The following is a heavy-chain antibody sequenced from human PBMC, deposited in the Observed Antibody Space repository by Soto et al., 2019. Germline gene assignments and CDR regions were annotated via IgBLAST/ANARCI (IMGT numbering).Heavy chain of an antibody. CDR2: INPNSGGT. CDR3: ARDPTITIFGVVDYYGMDV. D-gene: IGHD3-3*01. V-gene: IGHV1-2*04. Sequence: ASVKVSCKASGYTFTGYYMHWVRQAPGQGLEWMGWINPNSGGTNYAQKFQGWVTMTRDMSISTAYMELSRLRSDDTAVYYCARDPTITIFGVVDYYGMDVWGQGTTVTVSS. CDR1: GYTFTGYY. J-gene: IGHJ6*02.